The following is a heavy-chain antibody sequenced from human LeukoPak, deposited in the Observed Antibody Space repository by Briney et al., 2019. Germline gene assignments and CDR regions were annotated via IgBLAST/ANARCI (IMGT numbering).Heavy chain of an antibody. CDR2: ISSGSSYI. CDR1: GFTFSSYD. Sequence: GGSLRLSCAASGFTFSSYDMSWVRQAPGMGLEWVSSISSGSSYIYYADSVKGRFTISSDNAKNSLYLQMNSLRAEDTAVYYCAKDGGSDPDSFDIWGQGTMVTVSS. J-gene: IGHJ3*02. V-gene: IGHV3-21*01. CDR3: AKDGGSDPDSFDI. D-gene: IGHD2-15*01.